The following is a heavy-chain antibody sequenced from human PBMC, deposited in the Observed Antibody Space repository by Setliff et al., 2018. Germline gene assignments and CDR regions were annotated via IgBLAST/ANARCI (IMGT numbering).Heavy chain of an antibody. V-gene: IGHV1-69*10. CDR1: GGTFSSYA. Sequence: GPSVKVSCKASGGTFSSYAISWVRQAPGQGLEWMGGIIPILGIANYAQKFQGRVTITADESTSTAYMELSSLRSEDTAVYYCARDLPRGGYYYYGMDVWGQGTTVTVSS. CDR3: ARDLPRGGYYYYGMDV. CDR2: IIPILGIA. D-gene: IGHD3-10*01. J-gene: IGHJ6*02.